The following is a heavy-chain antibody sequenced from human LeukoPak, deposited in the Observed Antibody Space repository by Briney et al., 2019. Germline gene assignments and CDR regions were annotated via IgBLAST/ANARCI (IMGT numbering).Heavy chain of an antibody. D-gene: IGHD2-15*01. CDR2: IKQDGSEK. Sequence: GGSLGLSCAASGFTHSSYWMSWVRQAPGKGREWVANIKQDGSEKYYVDSVRGRFTISRDNAKNSLDLQMNSLRAEDTAVYYCARWGYCTGGSCYRYDQWGQGTLVTVSS. CDR3: ARWGYCTGGSCYRYDQ. J-gene: IGHJ4*02. V-gene: IGHV3-7*01. CDR1: GFTHSSYW.